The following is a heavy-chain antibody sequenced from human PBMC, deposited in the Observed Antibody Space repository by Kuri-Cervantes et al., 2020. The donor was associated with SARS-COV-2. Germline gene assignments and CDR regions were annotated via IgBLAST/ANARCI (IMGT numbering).Heavy chain of an antibody. CDR3: ARDAGYYDSSGYRYYFDY. V-gene: IGHV1-18*01. Sequence: ASVNVSCKASGYTFTSYGISWVRQAPGQGLEWMGWISAYNGNTDYAQKLQGRVTMTTDTSTSTAYMELRSLRSDDTAVYYCARDAGYYDSSGYRYYFDYWGQGTLVTVSS. CDR2: ISAYNGNT. J-gene: IGHJ4*02. D-gene: IGHD3-22*01. CDR1: GYTFTSYG.